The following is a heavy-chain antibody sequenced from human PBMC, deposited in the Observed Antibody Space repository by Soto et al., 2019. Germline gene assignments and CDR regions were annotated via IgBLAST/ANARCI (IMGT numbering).Heavy chain of an antibody. CDR2: INPSGGST. CDR3: ARGSSSSSEYYYYGMDV. V-gene: IGHV1-46*01. J-gene: IGHJ6*02. CDR1: GYTFTSYY. Sequence: GASVKVSCKASGYTFTSYYMHWVRQAPGQGLEWMGIINPSGGSTSYAQKFQGRVTMTRDTSTSTVYMELSSLRSEDTAVYYCARGSSSSSEYYYYGMDVWGQGTTVTVSS. D-gene: IGHD6-6*01.